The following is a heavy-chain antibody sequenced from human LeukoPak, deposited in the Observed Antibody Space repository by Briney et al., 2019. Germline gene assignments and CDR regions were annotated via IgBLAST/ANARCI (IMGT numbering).Heavy chain of an antibody. V-gene: IGHV4-4*07. D-gene: IGHD2-2*01. CDR1: GGSISSYY. CDR2: IYTSGST. J-gene: IGHJ5*02. Sequence: PSETPSLTCTVSGGSISSYYWSWIRQPAGKGLEWIGRIYTSGSTNYNPSLKSRVTMSVDTPKNQFSLKLSSVTAADTAVYYCARAGRYCSSTSCYNWFDPWGQGTLVTVSS. CDR3: ARAGRYCSSTSCYNWFDP.